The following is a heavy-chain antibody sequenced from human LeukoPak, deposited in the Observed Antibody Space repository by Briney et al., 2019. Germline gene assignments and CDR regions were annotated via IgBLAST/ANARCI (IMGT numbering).Heavy chain of an antibody. CDR1: GGSISSYY. CDR3: ARGYCSGGSCYSFDY. Sequence: SETLSLTCTVSGGSISSYYWSWIRQPPGKGLEWIGYIYYSGSTNYNPSLKSRVTISVDTSKDQFSLKLSSVTAADTAVYYCARGYCSGGSCYSFDYWGQGTLVTVSS. J-gene: IGHJ4*02. D-gene: IGHD2-15*01. V-gene: IGHV4-59*01. CDR2: IYYSGST.